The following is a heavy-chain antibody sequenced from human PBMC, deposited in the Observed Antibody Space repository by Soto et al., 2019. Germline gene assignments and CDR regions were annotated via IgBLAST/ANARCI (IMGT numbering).Heavy chain of an antibody. CDR1: GFTFTSYA. CDR2: ISAYNGNT. J-gene: IGHJ4*02. CDR3: ARVFTGWPPDGVDS. D-gene: IGHD3-16*01. Sequence: QVHLVQSGAEVKKPGASVKVSCKASGFTFTSYAITWVRQAPGQGLEWMGWISAYNGNTEYAQNLQGRVTMTTDSSTSTASMELGSLTSDDTAVYFCARVFTGWPPDGVDSWGQGTLVIVSA. V-gene: IGHV1-18*01.